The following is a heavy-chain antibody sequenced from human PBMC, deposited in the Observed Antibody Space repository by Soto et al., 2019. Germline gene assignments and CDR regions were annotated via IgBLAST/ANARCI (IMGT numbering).Heavy chain of an antibody. J-gene: IGHJ6*02. CDR1: GFTFTTYG. CDR3: ARGGRDGMDV. CDR2: ISAYNGNT. D-gene: IGHD3-10*01. Sequence: QVPLVQSGAEVRKPGASVKVSCKASGFTFTTYGFTWVRQAPGQGLEWMGWISAYNGNTNYAQKFQGRVTMTTDTSTSTVYLELRSLPSDDTAVYYCARGGRDGMDVWGQGTTVTLSS. V-gene: IGHV1-18*01.